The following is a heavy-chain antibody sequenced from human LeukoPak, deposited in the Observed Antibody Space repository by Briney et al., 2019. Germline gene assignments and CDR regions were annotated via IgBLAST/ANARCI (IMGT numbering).Heavy chain of an antibody. CDR1: GGSFSGYY. Sequence: SETLSLTCAVYGGSFSGYYWSWIRQPPGKGLEWIGEINHSGSTNYNPSLKSRVTISVDTSKNQFSLKLSSVTAADTAVYYCARGVIYDFWSGLRGWFDPWGQGTLVTLSS. D-gene: IGHD3-3*01. J-gene: IGHJ5*02. CDR3: ARGVIYDFWSGLRGWFDP. V-gene: IGHV4-34*01. CDR2: INHSGST.